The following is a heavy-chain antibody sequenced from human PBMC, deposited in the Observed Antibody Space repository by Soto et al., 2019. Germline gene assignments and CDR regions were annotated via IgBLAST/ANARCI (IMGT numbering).Heavy chain of an antibody. CDR2: ISGSGGST. CDR3: AKVYCSSTSCYYFDY. Sequence: GGSLRLSCAASGFTFSSYAMSWVRQPPGKGLEWVSAISGSGGSTYYADSVKGRFTISRDNSKNTLYLQMNSLRAEDTAVYYCAKVYCSSTSCYYFDYWGQGTLVTVSS. CDR1: GFTFSSYA. J-gene: IGHJ4*02. D-gene: IGHD2-2*01. V-gene: IGHV3-23*01.